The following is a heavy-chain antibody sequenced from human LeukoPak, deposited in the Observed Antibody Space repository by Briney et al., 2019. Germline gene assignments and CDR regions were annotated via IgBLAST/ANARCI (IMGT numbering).Heavy chain of an antibody. V-gene: IGHV4-61*01. CDR1: GGSVSSGSYY. Sequence: PSETLSLTCTVSGGSVSSGSYYWSWIRQPPGKGLEWIGYIYYSGSTNYNPSLKSRVTISVDTSKNQFSLKLSSVTAADTAVYYCARGAGIYPNWFDPWSQGTLVTVSS. D-gene: IGHD3-10*01. J-gene: IGHJ5*02. CDR2: IYYSGST. CDR3: ARGAGIYPNWFDP.